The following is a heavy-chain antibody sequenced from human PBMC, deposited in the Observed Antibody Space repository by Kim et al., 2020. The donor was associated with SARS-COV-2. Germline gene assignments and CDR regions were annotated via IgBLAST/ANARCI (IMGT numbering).Heavy chain of an antibody. CDR1: GGSISSSNW. D-gene: IGHD6-19*01. J-gene: IGHJ4*02. Sequence: SETLSLTCAVSGGSISSSNWWSWVRQPPGKGLEWIGEIYHSGSTNYNPSLKSRVTISVDKSKNQFSLKLSSVTAADTAVYYCASKQWLVPRVDYWGQGTLVTVSS. CDR3: ASKQWLVPRVDY. V-gene: IGHV4-4*02. CDR2: IYHSGST.